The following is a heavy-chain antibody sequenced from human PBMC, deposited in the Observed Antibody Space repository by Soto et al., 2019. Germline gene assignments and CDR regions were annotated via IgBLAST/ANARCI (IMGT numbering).Heavy chain of an antibody. J-gene: IGHJ1*01. CDR3: ASERPYYYDSSGSVLGYFQH. D-gene: IGHD3-22*01. CDR2: ISSSSSYI. V-gene: IGHV3-21*01. CDR1: GFTFSSYS. Sequence: GGSLRLSCAASGFTFSSYSMNWVRQAPGKGLEWVSSISSSSSYIYYADSVKGRFTISRDNAKNSLYLQMNSLRAEDTAVYYCASERPYYYDSSGSVLGYFQHWGQGTLVTAPQ.